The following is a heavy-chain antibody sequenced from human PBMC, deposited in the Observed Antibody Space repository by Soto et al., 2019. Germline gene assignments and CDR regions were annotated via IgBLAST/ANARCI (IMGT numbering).Heavy chain of an antibody. CDR1: GYSFSTFA. J-gene: IGHJ4*02. Sequence: EASVKVSCKASGYSFSTFAIHWVRQAPGQRLEWMGWINAGNGDTKYSEKFQGRVTITGHTSASTAYMDLSRLRSEDTAVYYCATQGRTTTGFDFWGQGTLVTVSS. V-gene: IGHV1-3*01. CDR3: ATQGRTTTGFDF. D-gene: IGHD4-4*01. CDR2: INAGNGDT.